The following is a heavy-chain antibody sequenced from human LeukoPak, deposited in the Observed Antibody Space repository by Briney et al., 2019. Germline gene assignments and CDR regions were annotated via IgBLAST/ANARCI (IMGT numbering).Heavy chain of an antibody. CDR1: GFTFSSYS. J-gene: IGHJ3*02. D-gene: IGHD2-2*01. Sequence: GGSLRLSCAASGFTFSSYSMNWVRQAPGKGLEWVSYISSSSSPIYYADSVKGRFTISRDNAKNSLYLQMNSLRAEDTAVYYCARSGYCASTSCLNGRGAFDIWGQGTMVTVSS. V-gene: IGHV3-48*04. CDR3: ARSGYCASTSCLNGRGAFDI. CDR2: ISSSSSPI.